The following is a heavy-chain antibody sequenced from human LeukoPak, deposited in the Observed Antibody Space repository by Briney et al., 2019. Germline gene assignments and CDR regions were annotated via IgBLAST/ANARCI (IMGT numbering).Heavy chain of an antibody. Sequence: PSETLSLTCTVSGGSINNYYWTWIRQPPGKGLEWIGYVYNSGSTNYNPSLKSRVTISVDTSKNQFSLKLSSVTAADTAVYYCAGGRADIVVVPAAIRDYYYYYGMDVWGRGTTVTVSS. CDR2: VYNSGST. V-gene: IGHV4-59*12. J-gene: IGHJ6*02. CDR3: AGGRADIVVVPAAIRDYYYYYGMDV. D-gene: IGHD2-2*02. CDR1: GGSINNYY.